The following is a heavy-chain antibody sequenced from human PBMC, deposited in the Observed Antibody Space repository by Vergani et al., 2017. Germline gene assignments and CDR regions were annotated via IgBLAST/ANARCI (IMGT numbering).Heavy chain of an antibody. CDR2: ISGSGLTT. CDR3: AKDLVIYSGDALEAFDI. CDR1: GFTFGNYA. D-gene: IGHD2-21*01. J-gene: IGHJ3*02. V-gene: IGHV3-23*01. Sequence: EVQLLESGGGLVQPGGSLRLSFAASGFTFGNYALSWVRQAPGKGLDWFSGISGSGLTTYYAASVKGRFTISRDNSKNTLYLQMNSLRAEDTAVYYCAKDLVIYSGDALEAFDIWGQGTMVTVSS.